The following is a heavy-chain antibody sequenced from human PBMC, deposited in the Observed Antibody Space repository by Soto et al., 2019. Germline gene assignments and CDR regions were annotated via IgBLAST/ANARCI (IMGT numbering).Heavy chain of an antibody. Sequence: GGSLRLSCAASGFTFSSYSMNWVRQAPGKGLEWVSSISSSSSYIYYADSVKGRFTISRDNAKNSLYLQMNSLRAEDTAVYYCARDSDYGDYRSSAFDIWGQGTTVTVSS. CDR3: ARDSDYGDYRSSAFDI. J-gene: IGHJ3*02. D-gene: IGHD4-17*01. CDR1: GFTFSSYS. V-gene: IGHV3-21*01. CDR2: ISSSSSYI.